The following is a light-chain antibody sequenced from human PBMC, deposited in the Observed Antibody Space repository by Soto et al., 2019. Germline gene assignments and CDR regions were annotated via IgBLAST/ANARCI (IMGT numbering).Light chain of an antibody. CDR3: QQSYSATWT. CDR2: AAS. V-gene: IGKV1-39*01. Sequence: DIQMTQSPSSLSASVGDRVTITCRPSQSVEHCLNWYQQKPGTAPKLLIYAASLMQPGVPSRFSGSGSGTDFTLTISSLQPEDFATYYCQQSYSATWTFGQGTKV. J-gene: IGKJ1*01. CDR1: QSVEHC.